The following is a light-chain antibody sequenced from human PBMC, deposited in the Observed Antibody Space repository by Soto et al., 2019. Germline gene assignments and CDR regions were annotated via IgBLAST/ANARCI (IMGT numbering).Light chain of an antibody. J-gene: IGKJ2*01. Sequence: DIQMTQSPSTLSASVGDRVTITCRASQSISSWLAWYQQKPGKAPKLLIYDASSLESGVPSRFSGSGSGTEFTRTIRSLQPDDFATYYCQQYNSYSPKYTFGQGTKLEIK. CDR2: DAS. CDR3: QQYNSYSPKYT. CDR1: QSISSW. V-gene: IGKV1-5*01.